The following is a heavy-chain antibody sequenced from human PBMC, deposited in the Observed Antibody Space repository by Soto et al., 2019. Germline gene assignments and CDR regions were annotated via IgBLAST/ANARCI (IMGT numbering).Heavy chain of an antibody. V-gene: IGHV3-30-3*01. CDR3: AREGREHNQFDY. D-gene: IGHD1-1*01. J-gene: IGHJ4*02. CDR2: ISYDGSNK. Sequence: GGSLRLSCAASGFTFSSYAMHWVRQAPGKGLEWVAVISYDGSNKYYADSVKGRFTISRDNSKNTLYLQMNSLRAEDTAVYYCAREGREHNQFDYWGQGTLVTVSS. CDR1: GFTFSSYA.